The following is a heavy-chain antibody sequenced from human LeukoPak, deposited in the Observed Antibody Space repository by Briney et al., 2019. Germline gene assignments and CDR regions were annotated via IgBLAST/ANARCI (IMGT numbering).Heavy chain of an antibody. CDR2: ISAYNGNT. J-gene: IGHJ1*01. V-gene: IGHV1-18*01. D-gene: IGHD3-22*01. CDR1: GYTFTSYG. CDR3: ARYYDSSGYSRDEYFQH. Sequence: GASVKVSCKASGYTFTSYGISWVRQAPGQGLEWMGWISAYNGNTNYAQKLQGRVTMTTDTSTSTAYVELRSLRSDDTAVYYCARYYDSSGYSRDEYFQHWGQGTLVTVSS.